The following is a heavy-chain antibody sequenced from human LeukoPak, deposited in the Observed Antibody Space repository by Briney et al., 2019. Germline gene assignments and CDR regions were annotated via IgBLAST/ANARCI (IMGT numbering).Heavy chain of an antibody. Sequence: GESLKISCKGSGYSFTSYWISWVRQMPGKGLEWMGRIDPSDSYTNYSPSFQGHVTISADKSISTAYLQWSSPKASDTAMYYCARQERYCSGGSCYSDYWGQGTLVTVSS. D-gene: IGHD2-15*01. CDR3: ARQERYCSGGSCYSDY. CDR2: IDPSDSYT. CDR1: GYSFTSYW. J-gene: IGHJ4*02. V-gene: IGHV5-10-1*01.